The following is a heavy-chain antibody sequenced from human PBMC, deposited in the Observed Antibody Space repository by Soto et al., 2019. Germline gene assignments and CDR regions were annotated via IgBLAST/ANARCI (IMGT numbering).Heavy chain of an antibody. J-gene: IGHJ4*02. D-gene: IGHD6-19*01. CDR2: ISYDGINK. CDR3: AREVSGWYQYFDY. V-gene: IGHV3-30-3*01. CDR1: GFTFSSNP. Sequence: QVQLVESGGGVVQPGGSLRLSCAASGFTFSSNPMHWVRQTPGGGLEWVALISYDGINKHHADSVKGRFTLSRDKSRSPLYLQMDSLRTEDTAVYYCAREVSGWYQYFDYWGQGTLVTVSS.